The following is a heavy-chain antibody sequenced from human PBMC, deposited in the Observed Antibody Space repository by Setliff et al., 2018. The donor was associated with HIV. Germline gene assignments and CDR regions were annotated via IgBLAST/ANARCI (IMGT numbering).Heavy chain of an antibody. J-gene: IGHJ4*02. V-gene: IGHV3-30-3*01. D-gene: IGHD5-12*01. CDR2: ISHDGSAK. CDR3: ARWGPIDAYNDYYFDS. CDR1: GFTFSSYW. Sequence: GGSLRLSCAASGFTFSSYWMSWVRQAPGKGLEWVALISHDGSAKYYADSVKGRFTISRDNSKNTLYLQMNSLRPEDTAAYHCARWGPIDAYNDYYFDSWGQGTQVTVSS.